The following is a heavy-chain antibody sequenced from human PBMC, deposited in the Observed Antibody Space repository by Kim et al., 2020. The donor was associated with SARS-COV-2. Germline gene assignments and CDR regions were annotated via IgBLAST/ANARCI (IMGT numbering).Heavy chain of an antibody. D-gene: IGHD3-3*01. Sequence: GGSLRLSCAASGFTFSSYGMHWVRQAPGKGLEWVAVIWYDGSNKYYADSVKGRFTISRDNSKNTLYLQMNSLRAEDTAVYYCARGGTYYDFWSGYFWDFDYWGQGTLVTVSS. J-gene: IGHJ4*02. V-gene: IGHV3-33*01. CDR3: ARGGTYYDFWSGYFWDFDY. CDR1: GFTFSSYG. CDR2: IWYDGSNK.